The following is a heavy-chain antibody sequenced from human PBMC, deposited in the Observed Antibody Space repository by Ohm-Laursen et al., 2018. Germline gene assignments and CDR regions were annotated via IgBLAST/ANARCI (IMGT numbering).Heavy chain of an antibody. CDR1: GSTFSSYW. J-gene: IGHJ6*02. CDR2: LNNDGSNS. V-gene: IGHV3-74*01. CDR3: ARDRAYGMDV. Sequence: SLRLSCSASGSTFSSYWMYWVRLAPGTGLGRVSRLNNDGSNSDYADSVKGRFTISRDNAKNTLYLQMNSLRAEDTAVYYCARDRAYGMDVWGQGTTVTVSS.